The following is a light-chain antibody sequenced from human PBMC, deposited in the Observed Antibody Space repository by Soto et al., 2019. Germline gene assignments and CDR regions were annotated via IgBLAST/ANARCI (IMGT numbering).Light chain of an antibody. J-gene: IGKJ4*01. CDR2: GSS. CDR1: QDITTF. Sequence: EVVVTQSPATLSVSPRETVTLSCRASQDITTFLAWYHQKPGQAPSLLIYGSSTRATRIPARFSGSGSGIEFTLTISSLQSEDFGVYYCQQYKDWPLTFGVGTKVEIK. V-gene: IGKV3-15*01. CDR3: QQYKDWPLT.